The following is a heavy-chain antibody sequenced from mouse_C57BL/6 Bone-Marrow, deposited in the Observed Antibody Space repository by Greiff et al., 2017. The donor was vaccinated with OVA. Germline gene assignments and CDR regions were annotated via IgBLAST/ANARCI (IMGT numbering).Heavy chain of an antibody. D-gene: IGHD2-5*01. CDR3: ATYSNYVPLAY. CDR2: IHPNSGST. J-gene: IGHJ3*01. Sequence: QVQLKQPGAELVKPGASVKLSCKASGYTFTSYWMHWVKQRPGQGLEWIGMIHPNSGSTNYNEKFKSKATLTVDKSSSTAYMQLSSLTSEDSAVYYCATYSNYVPLAYWGQGTLVTVSA. CDR1: GYTFTSYW. V-gene: IGHV1-64*01.